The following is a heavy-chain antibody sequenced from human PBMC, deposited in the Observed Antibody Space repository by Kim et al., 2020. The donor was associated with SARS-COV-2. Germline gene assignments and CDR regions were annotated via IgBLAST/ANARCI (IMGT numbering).Heavy chain of an antibody. Sequence: SETLSLTCTVSGGSISSYYWSWIRQPAGKGLEWIGRIYTSRSTYYNPSLKSRVTMSVDTSKNPFSLKLSTVTAADTAVYYCARALGAAAYDAFDIWGQGTMVTVSS. CDR3: ARALGAAAYDAFDI. CDR1: GGSISSYY. J-gene: IGHJ3*02. D-gene: IGHD6-13*01. CDR2: IYTSRST. V-gene: IGHV4-4*07.